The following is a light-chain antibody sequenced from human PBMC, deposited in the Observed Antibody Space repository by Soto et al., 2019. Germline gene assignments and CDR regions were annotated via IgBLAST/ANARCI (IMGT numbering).Light chain of an antibody. V-gene: IGLV2-11*01. CDR1: SSDVGGYNY. CDR3: CSYAGSPRYV. J-gene: IGLJ1*01. Sequence: QSALTQPRSVSGSPGQSVTISCTGTSSDVGGYNYVSWYQQHPGKAPKVMIYDVSERPSGVPDRFSDSKSGNTASLTISGLQDEDEADYYCCSYAGSPRYVFGTGTKLTVL. CDR2: DVS.